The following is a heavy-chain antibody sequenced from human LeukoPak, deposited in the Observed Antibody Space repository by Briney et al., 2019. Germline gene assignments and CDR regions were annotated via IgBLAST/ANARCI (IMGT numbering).Heavy chain of an antibody. CDR1: GKRLSGLS. CDR2: ISAYNGNT. V-gene: IGHV1-18*01. D-gene: IGHD2-15*01. J-gene: IGHJ4*02. CDR3: ASYCSGGSCYGYFDY. Sequence: ASVKVSCKVSGKRLSGLSMAWVRQAPGKGLEWMGWISAYNGNTNYAQKLQGRVTMTTDTSTSTAYMELRSLRSDDTAVYYCASYCSGGSCYGYFDYWGQGTLVTVSS.